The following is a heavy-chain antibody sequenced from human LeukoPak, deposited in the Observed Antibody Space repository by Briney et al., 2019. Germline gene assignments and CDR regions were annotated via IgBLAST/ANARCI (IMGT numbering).Heavy chain of an antibody. D-gene: IGHD2-21*02. J-gene: IGHJ3*02. CDR1: GFTFSSYW. CDR3: ARVGSTDGPHAFDI. Sequence: GGSLRVSCAASGFTFSSYWMDWVRQAPGKGPVWVSGINSDGRMTRYAESVKGRFTISRDNAKNTLYLQMNSLRAEDTSVYYCARVGSTDGPHAFDIWGQGTMVTVSS. V-gene: IGHV3-74*01. CDR2: INSDGRMT.